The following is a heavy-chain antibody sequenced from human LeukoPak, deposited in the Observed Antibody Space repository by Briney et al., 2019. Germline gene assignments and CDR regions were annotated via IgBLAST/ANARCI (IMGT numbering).Heavy chain of an antibody. CDR2: IYSRGST. J-gene: IGHJ4*02. CDR3: ARVYYDSSGYYTYYFDC. V-gene: IGHV3-53*04. Sequence: GGSLRLSCAASGFTVSSNYMSWVRQAPGKGLEWVSVIYSRGSTYYADSVKGRFTISRHNSKNTLYFQMNSLRAEDTAVYYCARVYYDSSGYYTYYFDCWGQGTLVTVSS. CDR1: GFTVSSNY. D-gene: IGHD3-22*01.